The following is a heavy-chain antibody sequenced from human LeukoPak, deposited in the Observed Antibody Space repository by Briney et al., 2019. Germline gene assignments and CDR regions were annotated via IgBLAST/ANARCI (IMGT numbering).Heavy chain of an antibody. D-gene: IGHD6-19*01. J-gene: IGHJ4*02. Sequence: PGGSLRLSCAASGFTFSSYSMNWVRQAPGKGLEWVSSINRSSSYLYYVDSVKGRFTISTYNTKNSLYLQMNSLRAEDTAVYYCARPRATGIAVAGIGYWGQGTLVTVSS. V-gene: IGHV3-21*01. CDR3: ARPRATGIAVAGIGY. CDR1: GFTFSSYS. CDR2: INRSSSYL.